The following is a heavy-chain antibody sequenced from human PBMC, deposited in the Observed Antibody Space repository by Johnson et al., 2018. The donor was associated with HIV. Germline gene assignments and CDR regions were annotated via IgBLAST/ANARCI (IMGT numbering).Heavy chain of an antibody. D-gene: IGHD3-10*01. CDR1: GFSVSSKY. Sequence: EVQLVESGGGLIQLGGSLRLSCAASGFSVSSKYMSWVRQAPGKGLEWVSALYRSGSTYCVDSVKGRFTISRDNSKNTLDLQMKRLRAEAGAVYYCSVLCSGCADAFDVWGQGTMVTVS. CDR3: SVLCSGCADAFDV. V-gene: IGHV3-53*01. J-gene: IGHJ3*01. CDR2: LYRSGST.